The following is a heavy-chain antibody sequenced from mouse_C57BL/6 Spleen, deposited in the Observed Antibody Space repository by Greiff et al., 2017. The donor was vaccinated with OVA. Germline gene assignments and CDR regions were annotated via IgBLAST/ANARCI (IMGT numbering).Heavy chain of an antibody. Sequence: VQLQQPGAELVKPGASVKLSCKASGYTFTSYWMHWVKQRPGRGLEWIGRIDPNSGGTKYNEKFTSKATLTVANPSSTAYMQRSSLTSEDSAVYYCASYPRDSSGPLYAMDYWGQGTSVTVSS. CDR1: GYTFTSYW. CDR2: IDPNSGGT. J-gene: IGHJ4*01. D-gene: IGHD3-2*02. CDR3: ASYPRDSSGPLYAMDY. V-gene: IGHV1-72*01.